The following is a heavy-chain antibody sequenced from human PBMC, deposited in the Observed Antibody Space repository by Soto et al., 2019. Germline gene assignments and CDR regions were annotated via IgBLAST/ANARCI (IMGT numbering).Heavy chain of an antibody. CDR3: ARDSRGPDYDFWSGYYTGLGWFDP. J-gene: IGHJ5*02. V-gene: IGHV1-46*01. D-gene: IGHD3-3*01. Sequence: QVQLVQSGAEVKKPGASVKVSCKASGYTFTSYYMHWVRQAPGQGLEWMGIIYPSGGSTSYAQKFQGRVTMTRDTSTSTVYMELSSLRSEDTAVYYCARDSRGPDYDFWSGYYTGLGWFDPWGQGTLVTVSS. CDR1: GYTFTSYY. CDR2: IYPSGGST.